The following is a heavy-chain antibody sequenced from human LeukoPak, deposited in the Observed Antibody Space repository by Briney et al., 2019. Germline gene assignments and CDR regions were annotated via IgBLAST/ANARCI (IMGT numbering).Heavy chain of an antibody. V-gene: IGHV3-33*01. CDR1: GFTFSSYG. Sequence: PGRSLRLSCAASGFTFSSYGMHWVRQAPGKGLEWVAVIWYDGSNKYYADSVKGRFTISRDNSKNTLYLQMNSLRAEETAVYYCGRGRLPYSNSFLVDYWGREPWSPSPQ. CDR2: IWYDGSNK. D-gene: IGHD4-11*01. CDR3: GRGRLPYSNSFLVDY. J-gene: IGHJ4*02.